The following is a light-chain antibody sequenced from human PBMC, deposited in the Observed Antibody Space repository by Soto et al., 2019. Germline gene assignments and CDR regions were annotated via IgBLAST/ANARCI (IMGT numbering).Light chain of an antibody. Sequence: QSVLTQPPSVSGAPGQRVTISCTGSSSNIGAGYDVQWYQQLPGTAPKLLIYSNNQRPSGVPDRFSGSKSGTSASLAISGLQSEDEADYYCAAWDDSLSYVFGTGTKVTVL. CDR3: AAWDDSLSYV. CDR2: SNN. J-gene: IGLJ1*01. V-gene: IGLV1-44*01. CDR1: SSNIGAGYD.